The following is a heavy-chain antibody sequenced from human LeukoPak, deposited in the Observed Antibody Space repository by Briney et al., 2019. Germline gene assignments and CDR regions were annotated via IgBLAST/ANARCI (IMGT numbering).Heavy chain of an antibody. CDR1: GYTLTELS. Sequence: ASVKVSCKVSGYTLTELSMHWARQAPGKGLEWMGGFDPEDGETIYAQTFQGRVTMTEDTSTDTAYMELSSLRSEDTAVYYCATRSRLPSAVGARHYGMDVWGQGTTVTVSS. CDR3: ATRSRLPSAVGARHYGMDV. CDR2: FDPEDGET. V-gene: IGHV1-24*01. J-gene: IGHJ6*02. D-gene: IGHD1-26*01.